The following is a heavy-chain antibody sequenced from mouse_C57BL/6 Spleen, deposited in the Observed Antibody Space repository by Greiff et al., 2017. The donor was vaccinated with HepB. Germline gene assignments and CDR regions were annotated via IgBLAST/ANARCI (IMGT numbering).Heavy chain of an antibody. D-gene: IGHD1-1*01. CDR2: IYPGSGST. J-gene: IGHJ3*01. V-gene: IGHV1-55*01. CDR3: ARYGSSSLAY. CDR1: GYTFTSYW. Sequence: QVQLKESGAELVKPGASVKMSCKASGYTFTSYWITWVKQRPGQGLEWIGDIYPGSGSTNYNEKFKSKATLTVDTSSSTAYMQLSSLTSEDSAVYYCARYGSSSLAYWGQGTLVTVSA.